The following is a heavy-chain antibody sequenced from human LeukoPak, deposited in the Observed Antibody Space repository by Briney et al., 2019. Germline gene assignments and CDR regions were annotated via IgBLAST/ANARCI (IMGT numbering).Heavy chain of an antibody. CDR2: INQDGSER. J-gene: IGHJ4*02. CDR3: ARDFD. V-gene: IGHV3-7*05. Sequence: ASVKVSCKASGGTFSSYAISWVRQAPGKGLEWVANINQDGSERYYVDSVKGRFTISRDNAKSSLYLQMNSLRAEDTAVYYCARDFDWGQGTLVTVPS. CDR1: GGTFSSYA.